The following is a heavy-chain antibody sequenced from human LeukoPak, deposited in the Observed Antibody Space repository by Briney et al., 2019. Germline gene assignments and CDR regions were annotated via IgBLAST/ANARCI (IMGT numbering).Heavy chain of an antibody. Sequence: PGGSLRLSCAASGFTFSNYVMSWVRQAPGKGLEWVSGISDSGGYTYYADSVKGRFTISRDNSKYTLYLQMNRLRAEDTAVYYCVRGKANYGSGSDVWGKGTTVTVSS. D-gene: IGHD3-10*01. V-gene: IGHV3-23*01. J-gene: IGHJ6*04. CDR3: VRGKANYGSGSDV. CDR1: GFTFSNYV. CDR2: ISDSGGYT.